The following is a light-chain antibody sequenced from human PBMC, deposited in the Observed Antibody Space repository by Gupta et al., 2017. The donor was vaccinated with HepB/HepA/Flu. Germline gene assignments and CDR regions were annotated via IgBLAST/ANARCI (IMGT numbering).Light chain of an antibody. CDR1: NIGSKS. Sequence: SYVLPQPPSVSVAPGKTGRITCRGNNIGSKSVHWYQQKPGQAPVLVIYYDSDRPSGIPERFSGSNSGNTATLTISRVEAGDEADYYCQVWDSSSDQYVVFGGGTKLTVL. J-gene: IGLJ2*01. CDR3: QVWDSSSDQYVV. CDR2: YDS. V-gene: IGLV3-21*04.